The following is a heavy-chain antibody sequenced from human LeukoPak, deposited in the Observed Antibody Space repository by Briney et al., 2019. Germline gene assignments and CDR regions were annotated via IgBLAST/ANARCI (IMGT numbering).Heavy chain of an antibody. CDR1: GGSFSGYY. CDR3: ARHYDTLYYFDY. Sequence: SETLSLTCAVYGGSFSGYYWSWIRQPPGKGLEWIGEINHSGSTNYNPSLKSRVTISVDTSKNQFSLKLSSVTAADTAVYYCARHYDTLYYFDYWGQGTLVTVSS. V-gene: IGHV4-34*01. CDR2: INHSGST. J-gene: IGHJ4*02. D-gene: IGHD3-9*01.